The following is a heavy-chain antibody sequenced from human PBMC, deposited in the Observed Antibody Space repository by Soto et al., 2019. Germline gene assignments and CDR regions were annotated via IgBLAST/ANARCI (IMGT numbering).Heavy chain of an antibody. J-gene: IGHJ6*02. V-gene: IGHV3-21*01. CDR1: GFTFSSYV. D-gene: IGHD2-2*01. Sequence: EVQLVESGGGLVKPGGSLRLSCTASGFTFSSYVMIWVRQAPGRGLEWVSSISTTSGYIYYAESVKGRFTISRDNAKSSLYLQMNGLRAEDTGVYYCARVLPEGVPAAILRDPSSQAFFYYYYGMDVWGQGTTVTVS. CDR3: ARVLPEGVPAAILRDPSSQAFFYYYYGMDV. CDR2: ISTTSGYI.